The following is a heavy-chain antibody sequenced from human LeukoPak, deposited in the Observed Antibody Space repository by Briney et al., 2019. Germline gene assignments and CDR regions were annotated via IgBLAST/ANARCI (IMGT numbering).Heavy chain of an antibody. Sequence: GRSLRLSCAASGFTFSSYGMHWVRQAPGKGLEWVAVISYDGSNKYYADSVKGRFTISRDSSKNTLYLQMNSLRAEDTAVYYCARGAFIAVAGTGDYWGQGTLVTVSS. V-gene: IGHV3-30*03. CDR1: GFTFSSYG. CDR3: ARGAFIAVAGTGDY. D-gene: IGHD6-19*01. CDR2: ISYDGSNK. J-gene: IGHJ4*02.